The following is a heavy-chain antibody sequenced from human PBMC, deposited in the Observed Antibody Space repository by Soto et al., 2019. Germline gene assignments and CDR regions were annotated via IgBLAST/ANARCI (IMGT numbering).Heavy chain of an antibody. Sequence: SETLSLPCTVSGGSISSYYWSWIRQPPGKGLEWIGYIYYSGSTNYNPSLKSRVTISVDTSKNQFSLKLSSVTAADTAVYYCARSYPYYDDRSGRLDYWGQGTLVTVSS. CDR1: GGSISSYY. V-gene: IGHV4-59*01. J-gene: IGHJ4*02. CDR3: ARSYPYYDDRSGRLDY. CDR2: IYYSGST. D-gene: IGHD3-22*01.